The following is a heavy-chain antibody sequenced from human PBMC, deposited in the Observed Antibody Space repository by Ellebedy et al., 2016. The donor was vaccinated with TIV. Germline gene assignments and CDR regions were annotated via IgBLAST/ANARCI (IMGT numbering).Heavy chain of an antibody. D-gene: IGHD5-12*01. CDR2: ISAYNGNT. V-gene: IGHV1-18*04. Sequence: AASVKVSCKASGYTFTGYYMHWVRQAPGQGLEWTGWISAYNGNTNYAQKLQGRVTMTTETSTRTAYMELRSLRSDDTAVYYCARVMVGYSGYGANIYYFDYWGQGTLVTVSS. J-gene: IGHJ4*02. CDR1: GYTFTGYY. CDR3: ARVMVGYSGYGANIYYFDY.